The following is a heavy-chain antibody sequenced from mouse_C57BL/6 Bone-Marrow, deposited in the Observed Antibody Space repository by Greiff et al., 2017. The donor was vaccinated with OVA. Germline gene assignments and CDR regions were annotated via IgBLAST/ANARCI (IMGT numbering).Heavy chain of an antibody. CDR2: IYPRSGNT. CDR3: AQTQYFDV. J-gene: IGHJ1*03. CDR1: GYTLTSYG. V-gene: IGHV1-81*01. Sequence: VMLVESGAELARPGASVKLSCKASGYTLTSYGISWVKQRTGQGLEWIGEIYPRSGNTYYNEKFKGKATLTADKSSSSAYMELRSLTSEDSAVYFSAQTQYFDVWGTGTTVTVSS.